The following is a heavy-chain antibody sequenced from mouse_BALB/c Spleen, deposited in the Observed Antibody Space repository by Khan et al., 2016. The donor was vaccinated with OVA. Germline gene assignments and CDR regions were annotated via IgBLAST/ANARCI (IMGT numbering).Heavy chain of an antibody. J-gene: IGHJ3*01. CDR3: ARDRFTSPAAWFAY. D-gene: IGHD1-1*01. CDR1: GFTFSSYG. Sequence: EVELVESGGDLVKPGGSLKLSCEASGFTFSSYGMSWVRQTPDKRLEWVATISNGGSYTYYPDSVKGRLTISRDNAKNTLYLQMSSLKSEATAMYYCARDRFTSPAAWFAYWGQGTLVTVSA. CDR2: ISNGGSYT. V-gene: IGHV5-6*01.